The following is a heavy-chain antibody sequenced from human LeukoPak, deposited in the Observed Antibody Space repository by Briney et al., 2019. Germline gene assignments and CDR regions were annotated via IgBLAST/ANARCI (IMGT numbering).Heavy chain of an antibody. CDR3: ARYSGYDFFDY. V-gene: IGHV4-61*01. J-gene: IGHJ4*02. CDR2: TYYSGST. CDR1: GGSVSSGSYY. D-gene: IGHD5-12*01. Sequence: SETLSLTCTVSGGSVSSGSYYWSWIQQPPGKGLEWIGYTYYSGSTNHNPSLKSRVTISVDTSKNQFSLKLSSVTAADTAVYYCARYSGYDFFDYWGQGTLVTVSS.